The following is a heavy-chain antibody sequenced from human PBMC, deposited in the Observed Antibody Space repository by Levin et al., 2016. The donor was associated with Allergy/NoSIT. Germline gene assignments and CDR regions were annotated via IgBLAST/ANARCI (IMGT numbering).Heavy chain of an antibody. J-gene: IGHJ4*02. CDR3: ASFYDSSGYLRAVDY. Sequence: LRLSCTVSGGSISSGDYYWSWIRQPPGKGLEWIGYIYYSGSTYYNPSLKSRVTISVDTSKNQFSLKLSSVTAADTAVYYCASFYDSSGYLRAVDYWGQGTLVTVSS. CDR1: GGSISSGDYY. V-gene: IGHV4-30-4*08. D-gene: IGHD3-22*01. CDR2: IYYSGST.